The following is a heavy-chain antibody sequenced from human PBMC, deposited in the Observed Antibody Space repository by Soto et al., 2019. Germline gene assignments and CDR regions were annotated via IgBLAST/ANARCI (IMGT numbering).Heavy chain of an antibody. D-gene: IGHD3-22*01. CDR3: ARDRDSSGYYPGHYFDY. CDR2: INPSGGST. V-gene: IGHV1-46*01. J-gene: IGHJ4*01. CDR1: GYTFTSYY. Sequence: ASVKVSCKASGYTFTSYYMHWVRQAPGQGLEWMGIINPSGGSTSYAQKFQGRVTMTRDTSTSTVYMELSSLRSEDTAVYYCARDRDSSGYYPGHYFDYWGHGTLVTVSS.